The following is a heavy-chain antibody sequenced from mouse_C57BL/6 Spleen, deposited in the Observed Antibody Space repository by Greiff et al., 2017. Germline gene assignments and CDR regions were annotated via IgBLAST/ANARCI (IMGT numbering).Heavy chain of an antibody. CDR1: GYTFTSYW. CDR3: ASGDSSN. Sequence: QVQLQQPGAELVKPGASVKLSCKASGYTFTSYWMQWVKQRPGQGLEWIGEIDPSDSYTNYNQEFKGKATLTVDTTSSTAYMQLSSLTSEDSAVYYCASGDSSNWGQGTLVTVSA. J-gene: IGHJ3*01. CDR2: IDPSDSYT. V-gene: IGHV1-50*01.